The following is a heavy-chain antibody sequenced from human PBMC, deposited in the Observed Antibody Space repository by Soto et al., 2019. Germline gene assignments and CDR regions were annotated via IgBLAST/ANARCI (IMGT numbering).Heavy chain of an antibody. V-gene: IGHV4-59*08. CDR3: ARRYGPGFDY. D-gene: IGHD4-17*01. Sequence: QVQLQESGPGLVKPSETLSLTCTVSGGSISSYYWSWIRQPPGKGLEWIGYIYYSGSTNYNPSLKSRVTISVDTSKNQFSLKLSSVTAADTAVYYCARRYGPGFDYWGQGTLVTVPS. J-gene: IGHJ4*02. CDR1: GGSISSYY. CDR2: IYYSGST.